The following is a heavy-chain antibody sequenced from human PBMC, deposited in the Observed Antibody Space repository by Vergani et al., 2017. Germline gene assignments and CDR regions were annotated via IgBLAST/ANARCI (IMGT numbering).Heavy chain of an antibody. J-gene: IGHJ3*01. CDR1: GGSISAGYYF. CDR2: ISASGNA. D-gene: IGHD2-15*01. CDR3: ARRSGGYYSGGKVHPLLTAFDV. V-gene: IGHV4-61*02. Sequence: QVQLQASGPGRVKPSQTLSLTCTMSGGSISAGYYFWSWIRQPAGKGLEWLGHISASGNASHSPSLKTRVSMSVEKSKNQFSLTVTSVTAADTAIYFCARRSGGYYSGGKVHPLLTAFDVWGHGTVVTVSS.